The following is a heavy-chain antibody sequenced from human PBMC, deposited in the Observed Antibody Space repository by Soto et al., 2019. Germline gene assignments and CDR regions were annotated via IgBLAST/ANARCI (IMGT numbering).Heavy chain of an antibody. D-gene: IGHD1-26*01. CDR2: ISAYNGNT. V-gene: IGHV1-18*01. J-gene: IGHJ4*02. Sequence: ASVKVSCKASGYTFTSYGISWVRQAPGQGLEWMGWISAYNGNTNYAQKLQGRVTMTTDTSTSTAYMELRSLRSDDTAVYYCARDIWPDTRPVGEEYYFDYWGQGTLVTVSS. CDR1: GYTFTSYG. CDR3: ARDIWPDTRPVGEEYYFDY.